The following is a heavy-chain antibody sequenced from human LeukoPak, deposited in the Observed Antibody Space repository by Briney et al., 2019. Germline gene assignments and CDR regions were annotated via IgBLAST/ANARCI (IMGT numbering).Heavy chain of an antibody. V-gene: IGHV4-34*01. CDR3: ARGPTHAYCGGDCYSFPYYYYMDV. CDR1: GGSFSGYY. Sequence: SETLSLTCAVYGGSFSGYYWSWIRQPPGKGLEWIGEINNSGSTNYNTSLKSRVTISVDTSKNQFSLKLSSVTAADTAVYYCARGPTHAYCGGDCYSFPYYYYMDVWGKGTTVTVSS. J-gene: IGHJ6*03. CDR2: INNSGST. D-gene: IGHD2-21*02.